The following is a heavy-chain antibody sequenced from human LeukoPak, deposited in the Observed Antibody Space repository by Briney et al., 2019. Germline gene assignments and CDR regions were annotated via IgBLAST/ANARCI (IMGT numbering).Heavy chain of an antibody. J-gene: IGHJ5*02. CDR2: IYYSGST. CDR3: ARGFSIGWELLGVVDNWFDP. CDR1: GGSISSGSYY. Sequence: PSQTLSLTCTVSGGSISSGSYYWSWIRQPPGKGLEWIGYIYYSGSTNYNPSLKSRVTISVDTSKNQFSLKLSSVTAADTAVYYCARGFSIGWELLGVVDNWFDPWGQGTLVTVSS. V-gene: IGHV4-61*01. D-gene: IGHD1-26*01.